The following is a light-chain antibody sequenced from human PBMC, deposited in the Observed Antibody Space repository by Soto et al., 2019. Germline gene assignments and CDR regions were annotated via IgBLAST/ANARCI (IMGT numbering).Light chain of an antibody. Sequence: QSVLTQPRSVSGSPGQSVTISCTGTSSDVGGYNYVSWYQRHPDKAPKFMIYDVSERPSGVPDRFSGSKSGNTASLTISGLQAEDEADYYCCSYAGNYYVFGTGTKSPS. CDR3: CSYAGNYYV. V-gene: IGLV2-11*01. CDR2: DVS. J-gene: IGLJ1*01. CDR1: SSDVGGYNY.